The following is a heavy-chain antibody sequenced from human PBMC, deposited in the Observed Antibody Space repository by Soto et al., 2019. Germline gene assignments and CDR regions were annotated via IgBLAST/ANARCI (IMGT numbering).Heavy chain of an antibody. CDR3: ANVDRILEKYYFDY. CDR2: ISGSGGST. CDR1: GFTFSSYA. V-gene: IGHV3-23*01. Sequence: EVQLLESGGGLVQPGGSLRLSCAASGFTFSSYAMSWVRQAPGKGLEWVSAISGSGGSTYYADTVKGRFTISRDNSKNPLYLQMNSLRAEDTAVYYCANVDRILEKYYFDYWGQGTLVTVSS. J-gene: IGHJ4*02.